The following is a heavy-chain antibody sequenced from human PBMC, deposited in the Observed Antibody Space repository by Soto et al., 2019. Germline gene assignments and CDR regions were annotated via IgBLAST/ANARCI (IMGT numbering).Heavy chain of an antibody. V-gene: IGHV3-73*02. CDR1: GFTFSGSA. CDR2: IRSKANNYAT. D-gene: IGHD2-21*02. J-gene: IGHJ2*01. Sequence: EVQLVESGGGLVQPGGSLKLSCAASGFTFSGSAMHWVRQASGKGLEWVGRIRSKANNYATVYAASVKGRFTISREDSMNTAHLQMNSLKTEDTAVYYCARHALQYCGGDCYLLPYFDLWGRGTLVTVSS. CDR3: ARHALQYCGGDCYLLPYFDL.